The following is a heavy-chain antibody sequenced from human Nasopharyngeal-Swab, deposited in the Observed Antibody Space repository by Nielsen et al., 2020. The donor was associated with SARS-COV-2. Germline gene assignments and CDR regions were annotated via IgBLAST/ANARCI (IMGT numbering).Heavy chain of an antibody. Sequence: GESLKISCAASGFTFSDYYMSWIRQASGKGLEWVSYISSSGSTIYYADSVKGRFTISRDNAKNSLYLQMNSLRAEDTAVYYCANHLPGTYYFDYWGQGTLVTVSS. CDR1: GFTFSDYY. V-gene: IGHV3-11*01. D-gene: IGHD3-10*01. CDR2: ISSSGSTI. CDR3: ANHLPGTYYFDY. J-gene: IGHJ4*02.